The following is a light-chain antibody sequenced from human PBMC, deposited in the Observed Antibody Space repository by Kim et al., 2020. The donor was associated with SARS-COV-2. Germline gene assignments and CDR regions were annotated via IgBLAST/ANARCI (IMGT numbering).Light chain of an antibody. CDR2: DIS. CDR3: TSYTTGSTWA. Sequence: TISCAGTSTDVGYFNLVSWYQRPPAKAPKFMIYDISHPPSVVANRFSGSKAANTASLTISGHQAEDEADYYCTSYTTGSTWAFGGGTQLTVL. CDR1: STDVGYFNL. J-gene: IGLJ3*02. V-gene: IGLV2-14*03.